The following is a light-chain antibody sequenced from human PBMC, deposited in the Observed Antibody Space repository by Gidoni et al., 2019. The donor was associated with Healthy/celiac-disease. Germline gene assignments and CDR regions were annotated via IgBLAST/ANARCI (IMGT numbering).Light chain of an antibody. Sequence: DIVMTQSPDSLAVSLGERATIHCKSSQSVLYSSNNKNYLAWYQQKPGQLPKLLIYWASTRESGVPDRFSGSGSGTDFTLTISSLQAEDVAVYYCQQYYSTPQTFGQGTKVEIK. CDR2: WAS. CDR3: QQYYSTPQT. J-gene: IGKJ1*01. V-gene: IGKV4-1*01. CDR1: QSVLYSSNNKNY.